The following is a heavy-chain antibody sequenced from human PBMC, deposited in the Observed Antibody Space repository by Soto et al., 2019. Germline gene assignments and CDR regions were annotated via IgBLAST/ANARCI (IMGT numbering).Heavy chain of an antibody. Sequence: QVQLVESGGGVVQPGRSLRLSCAASGFTFSSYAMHWVRQAPGKGLEWVAVISYDGSNKYYADSVKGRFTISRDNSKNTLYLQMNSLRAEDTAVYYCARESYLRRFLEWLNPYNWFDPWGQGTLVTVSS. CDR1: GFTFSSYA. CDR2: ISYDGSNK. D-gene: IGHD3-3*01. CDR3: ARESYLRRFLEWLNPYNWFDP. V-gene: IGHV3-30-3*01. J-gene: IGHJ5*02.